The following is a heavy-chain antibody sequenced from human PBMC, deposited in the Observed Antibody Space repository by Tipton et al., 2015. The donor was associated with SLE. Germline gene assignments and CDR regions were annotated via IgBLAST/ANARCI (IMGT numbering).Heavy chain of an antibody. CDR3: VRLELPATKADY. J-gene: IGHJ4*02. CDR1: GFSISSYY. D-gene: IGHD5-24*01. V-gene: IGHV4-38-2*02. CDR2: IYHSGTT. Sequence: TLSLTCTVSGFSISSYYWGWIRQPPGKGLEWLGTIYHSGTTYYNPSLKSQLTLSIDTSKNQFSLKLSSVTAADTAVYYCVRLELPATKADYWGPGTLVTVSS.